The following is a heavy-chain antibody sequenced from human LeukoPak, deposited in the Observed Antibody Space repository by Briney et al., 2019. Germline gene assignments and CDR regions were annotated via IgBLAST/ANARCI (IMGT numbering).Heavy chain of an antibody. CDR1: GGSISSTGYY. CDR3: ARDRLLWFGELDY. D-gene: IGHD3-10*01. J-gene: IGHJ4*02. CDR2: IYYSGST. V-gene: IGHV4-39*07. Sequence: SETLSLTCTVSGGSISSTGYYWGWIRQPPGKGLEWIGSIYYSGSTYYSPSLKSRVTMSVDTSKNQISLKLRSVTAADTAVYYCARDRLLWFGELDYWGQGTLVIVSS.